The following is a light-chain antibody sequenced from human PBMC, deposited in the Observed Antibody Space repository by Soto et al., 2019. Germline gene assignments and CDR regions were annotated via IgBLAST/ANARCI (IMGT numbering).Light chain of an antibody. CDR3: QQLNDYPLT. CDR2: AAS. Sequence: DIQLTQSPSFLSASVGDRVTMTCRASQGIRNYLAWYKQKPGKAPKLLIYAASSLQSGVPARFSGRGSGTEFTLTINSLQPEGFATYYCQQLNDYPLTFGGGTKVEIK. V-gene: IGKV1-9*01. J-gene: IGKJ4*02. CDR1: QGIRNY.